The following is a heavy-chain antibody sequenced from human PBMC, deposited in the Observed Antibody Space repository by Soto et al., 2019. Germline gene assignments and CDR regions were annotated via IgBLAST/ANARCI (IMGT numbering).Heavy chain of an antibody. D-gene: IGHD3-9*01. V-gene: IGHV3-15*07. CDR2: IKSKTDGGTT. Sequence: EVQLVESGGGLVKPGGSLRLSCAASGFTFSNAWMNWVRQAPGKGLEWVGRIKSKTDGGTTDYAAPVKGRFTISRADSKNTLYLQMNSLKTEDTAVYYCTTGLLRYAAFDIWGQGTMVTVSS. J-gene: IGHJ3*02. CDR1: GFTFSNAW. CDR3: TTGLLRYAAFDI.